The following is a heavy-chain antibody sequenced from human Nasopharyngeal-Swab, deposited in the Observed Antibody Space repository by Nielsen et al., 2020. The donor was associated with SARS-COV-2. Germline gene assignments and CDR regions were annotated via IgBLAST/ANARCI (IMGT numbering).Heavy chain of an antibody. V-gene: IGHV2-5*02. Sequence: SAPTLVKPTQTLTLTCPFSGFSLSTRGVGVGWIRPPPGKALEWLALIYWDDDKRYSPSLKSRLTITKDTSKNQVVLTMTNMDPVDTATYYCAHRLAAYSGPYFDYRGQGTLVTVSS. CDR1: GFSLSTRGVG. D-gene: IGHD2-15*01. CDR3: AHRLAAYSGPYFDY. J-gene: IGHJ4*02. CDR2: IYWDDDK.